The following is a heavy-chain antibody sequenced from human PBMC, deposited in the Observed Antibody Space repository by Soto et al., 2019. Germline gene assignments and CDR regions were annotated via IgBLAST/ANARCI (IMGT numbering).Heavy chain of an antibody. CDR2: IYYLGTT. Sequence: SETLSLTCSVSDGSISSGDYYWSWIRQPPGKGLEGIGYIYYLGTTYYNPSLESRVTMSVDTSKNLFSLKLSSVTAADTAVYYCATARYYFDNSCFRGTFDMWGQGTLVTGSS. CDR3: ATARYYFDNSCFRGTFDM. D-gene: IGHD3-22*01. V-gene: IGHV4-30-4*01. CDR1: DGSISSGDYY. J-gene: IGHJ3*02.